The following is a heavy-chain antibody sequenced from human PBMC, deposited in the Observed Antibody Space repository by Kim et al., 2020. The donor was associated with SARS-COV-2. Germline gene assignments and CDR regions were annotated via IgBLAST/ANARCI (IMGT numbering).Heavy chain of an antibody. CDR1: GDSVSSNSAA. CDR2: TYYRSKWYN. D-gene: IGHD6-19*01. Sequence: SQTLSLTCAISGDSVSSNSAAWNWIRQSPSRGLEWLGRTYYRSKWYNDYAVSVKSRITINPDTSKNQFSLQLNSVTPEDTAVYYCARDPRIAVAGRYYYYGMDVWGQGTTVTVSS. V-gene: IGHV6-1*01. J-gene: IGHJ6*02. CDR3: ARDPRIAVAGRYYYYGMDV.